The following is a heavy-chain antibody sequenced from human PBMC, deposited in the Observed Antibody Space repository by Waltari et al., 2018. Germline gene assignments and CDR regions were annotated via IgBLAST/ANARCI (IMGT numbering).Heavy chain of an antibody. D-gene: IGHD3-3*01. J-gene: IGHJ4*02. CDR2: IYHSGST. Sequence: QVQLQESGPGLVKTSQTLSLTCTVSGGSISSGGYYWSWIRQHPGKGLEWIGYIYHSGSTYYNPSLKRRVTISVDRSKNQFSLKLSSVTAADTAVYYCARAVVYDFQPYYCDYWGQGTLVTVSS. V-gene: IGHV4-31*03. CDR3: ARAVVYDFQPYYCDY. CDR1: GGSISSGGYY.